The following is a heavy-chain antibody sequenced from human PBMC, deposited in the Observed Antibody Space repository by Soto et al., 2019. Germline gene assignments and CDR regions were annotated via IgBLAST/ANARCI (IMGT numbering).Heavy chain of an antibody. V-gene: IGHV3-30-3*01. Sequence: LRLSCAASGFSFSSYAFHWVRQAPGKGLEWVAILSDDGSNKDYAGSVKGRFIISRDNSRNTLYLQINSLRAEDTAVYYCARHLSHLKFGWFDPWGQGTLVTVPQ. CDR1: GFSFSSYA. CDR3: ARHLSHLKFGWFDP. CDR2: LSDDGSNK. D-gene: IGHD3-3*02. J-gene: IGHJ5*02.